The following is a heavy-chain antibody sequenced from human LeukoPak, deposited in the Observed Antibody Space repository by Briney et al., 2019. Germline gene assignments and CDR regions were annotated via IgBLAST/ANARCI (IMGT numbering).Heavy chain of an antibody. Sequence: GGSLRLSCAASEFTFSSYAMSWVRQAPGKGLEWVSAISGSGGSTYHADSVKGRFTISRDNSKNTLYLQMNSLRAEDTAVYYCAKVYQRRLVVVAPYGMDVWGQGTTVTVSS. CDR1: EFTFSSYA. J-gene: IGHJ6*02. V-gene: IGHV3-23*01. D-gene: IGHD2-15*01. CDR3: AKVYQRRLVVVAPYGMDV. CDR2: ISGSGGST.